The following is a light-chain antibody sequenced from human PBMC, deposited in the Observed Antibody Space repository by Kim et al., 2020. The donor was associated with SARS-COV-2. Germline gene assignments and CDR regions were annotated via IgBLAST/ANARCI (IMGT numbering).Light chain of an antibody. J-gene: IGLJ1*01. CDR3: STYTSSGTV. CDR1: SSDVGGHNY. Sequence: QSALTQPASVSGSPGQSIAISCTGTSSDVGGHNYVSWYQQDAGKAPKLIIYDVTQRPSVISDRFSGSKSGNTASLTISGLRAEDETDYYCSTYTSSGTVFGSGTKVTVL. CDR2: DVT. V-gene: IGLV2-14*01.